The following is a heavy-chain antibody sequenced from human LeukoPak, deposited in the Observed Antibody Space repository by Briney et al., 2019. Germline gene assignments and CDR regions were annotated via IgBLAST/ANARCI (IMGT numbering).Heavy chain of an antibody. J-gene: IGHJ1*01. CDR3: ARAPSEIGGYYPEYFRH. Sequence: GGSLRLSCAASGFTFSSYWMHWVRQAPGKGLVWVSRIKSDGSTNYAGSVKGRFTISRDNAKNTVSLQMNSLRAEDTGVYYCARAPSEIGGYYPEYFRHWGQGTLVTVSS. V-gene: IGHV3-74*01. CDR1: GFTFSSYW. CDR2: IKSDGST. D-gene: IGHD3-22*01.